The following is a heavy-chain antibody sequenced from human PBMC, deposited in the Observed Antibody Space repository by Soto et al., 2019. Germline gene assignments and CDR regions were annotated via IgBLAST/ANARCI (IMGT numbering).Heavy chain of an antibody. CDR1: GFIFSSYA. J-gene: IGHJ3*02. D-gene: IGHD6-6*01. V-gene: IGHV3-23*01. CDR2: ISGSGGRT. Sequence: EVQLLESGGGLVQSGGSLRLSCAASGFIFSSYAMSWVRQAPGKGLEWVSLISGSGGRTYYADSVKGRFTISRDNSKSTLYLQMNTVRADDTALYYCAKVYSSSSEEAFDIWGQGTMVTVSS. CDR3: AKVYSSSSEEAFDI.